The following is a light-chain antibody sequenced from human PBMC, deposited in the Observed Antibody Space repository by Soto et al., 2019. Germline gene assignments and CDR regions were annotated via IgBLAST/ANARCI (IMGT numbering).Light chain of an antibody. CDR2: DAS. CDR3: QQRSNWPRSYT. Sequence: EIVLTQSPATLSLSPGERATLSCRASQSVSSYLAWYQQKPGQAPRLLIYDASNRATGIPARFSGSGSVTDFPLTIRSLEPEDFAVYYCQQRSNWPRSYTFGQGTKLEIK. CDR1: QSVSSY. V-gene: IGKV3-11*01. J-gene: IGKJ2*01.